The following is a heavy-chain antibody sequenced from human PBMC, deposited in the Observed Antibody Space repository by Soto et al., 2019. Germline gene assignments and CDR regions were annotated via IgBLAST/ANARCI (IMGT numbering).Heavy chain of an antibody. D-gene: IGHD3-3*01. CDR3: AAGEYYDFWSGSPDAFEI. CDR2: IVVGSGST. CDR1: GFTFTSSA. V-gene: IGHV1-58*01. Sequence: GASVKVSCKASGFTFTSSAVQWVRQARGQRLEWIGWIVVGSGSTNYAQKFQERVTITRDMSTGTAYMELSSLRSEDTAVYYCAAGEYYDFWSGSPDAFEIWGKGTMVTVSS. J-gene: IGHJ3*02.